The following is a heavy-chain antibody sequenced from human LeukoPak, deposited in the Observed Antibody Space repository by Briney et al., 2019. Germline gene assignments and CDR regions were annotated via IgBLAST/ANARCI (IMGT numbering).Heavy chain of an antibody. Sequence: PGGSLRLSCAASGFTFSSYGMHWVRQAPGKGLEWVAFIRYDGSNKYYADSVKGRFTISRDNSKNTLYLQMNSLRVEDTAVYYCAKVPQYYYDSRGYFMYWGQGTLVTVSS. J-gene: IGHJ4*02. CDR3: AKVPQYYYDSRGYFMY. CDR1: GFTFSSYG. V-gene: IGHV3-30*02. CDR2: IRYDGSNK. D-gene: IGHD3-22*01.